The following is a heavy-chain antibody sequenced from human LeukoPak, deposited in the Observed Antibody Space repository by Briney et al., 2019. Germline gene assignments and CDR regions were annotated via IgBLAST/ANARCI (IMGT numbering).Heavy chain of an antibody. CDR2: IYNGGST. D-gene: IGHD6-13*01. CDR3: ARDSIAAGTDY. V-gene: IGHV3-53*01. Sequence: GGSLRLSCAASGFTVSSNYMSWVRQAPGKGLEWVSVIYNGGSTYYADSVKGRFTISRDNSKNTLYLQMNSLRAEDTAVYYCARDSIAAGTDYWGQGTLVTVSS. J-gene: IGHJ4*02. CDR1: GFTVSSNY.